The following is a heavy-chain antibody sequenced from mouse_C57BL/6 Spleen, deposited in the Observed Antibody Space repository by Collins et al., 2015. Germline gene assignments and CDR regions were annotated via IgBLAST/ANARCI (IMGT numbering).Heavy chain of an antibody. V-gene: IGHV3-2*02. CDR3: ARFYDYDFYAMDY. CDR2: ISYSGST. J-gene: IGHJ4*01. D-gene: IGHD2-4*01. CDR1: GYSITSDYA. Sequence: DVQLQESGPGLVKPSQSLSLTCTVTGYSITSDYAWNWIRQFPGNKLEWMGYISYSGSTSYNPSLKSRISITRDTSKNQFFLQLNSVTTEDTATYYCARFYDYDFYAMDYWGQGTSVTVSS.